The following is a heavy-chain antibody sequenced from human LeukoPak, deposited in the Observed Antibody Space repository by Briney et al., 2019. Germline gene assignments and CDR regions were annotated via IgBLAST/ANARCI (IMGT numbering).Heavy chain of an antibody. CDR1: GYTFTSYY. D-gene: IGHD3-10*01. CDR3: ARRLTLVRGVSGTDAFDI. CDR2: INPSGGST. Sequence: ASVKVSCKASGYTFTSYYMHWVRQAPGQGLEWMVIINPSGGSTNYAQKFQGRVTITADKSTSTAYMELSSLCSEDTAMYFCARRLTLVRGVSGTDAFDIWGQGTMVTVSS. J-gene: IGHJ3*02. V-gene: IGHV1-46*01.